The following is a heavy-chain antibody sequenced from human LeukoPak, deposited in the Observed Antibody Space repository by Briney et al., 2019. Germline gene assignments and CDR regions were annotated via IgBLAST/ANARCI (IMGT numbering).Heavy chain of an antibody. CDR1: GFTFSSYW. Sequence: GGSLRLSCAASGFTFSSYWMSWVRQAPGKGLEWVGRIKSKTDGGTTDYAAPVKGRFTISRDDSKNTLYLQMNSLKTEDTAVYYCTTAVDTMIPDAFDIWAQGTMVTVSS. V-gene: IGHV3-15*01. J-gene: IGHJ3*02. D-gene: IGHD3-22*01. CDR3: TTAVDTMIPDAFDI. CDR2: IKSKTDGGTT.